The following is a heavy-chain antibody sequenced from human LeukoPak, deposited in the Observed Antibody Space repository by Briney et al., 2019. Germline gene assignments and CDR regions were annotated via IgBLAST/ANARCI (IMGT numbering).Heavy chain of an antibody. D-gene: IGHD4/OR15-4a*01. CDR3: AKSVGSWDYGYFDY. J-gene: IGHJ4*02. V-gene: IGHV3-23*01. CDR1: GFTFSNYN. Sequence: GGSLRLSCAASGFTFSNYNMNWVRQAPGKGLEWVSAISGSGGSTYYADSVKGRFTISRDNSKNTLYLQMSSLRAEDTAVYYCAKSVGSWDYGYFDYWGQGTLVTVSS. CDR2: ISGSGGST.